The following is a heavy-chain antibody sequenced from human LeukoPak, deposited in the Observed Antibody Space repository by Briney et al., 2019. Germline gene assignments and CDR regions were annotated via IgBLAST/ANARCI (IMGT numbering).Heavy chain of an antibody. CDR1: GFTFSSYG. V-gene: IGHV3-30*03. J-gene: IGHJ5*02. CDR3: ARRRIDPGNWLDP. D-gene: IGHD2/OR15-2a*01. CDR2: ISYDGSHK. Sequence: GGSLRLSCAASGFTFSSYGMHWVRQPPGKGVEGVAIISYDGSHKYYADSVRGRLTISRSNSKSTLYLQMNSLRAEDTAVYYCARRRIDPGNWLDPWGQGTLVTVSS.